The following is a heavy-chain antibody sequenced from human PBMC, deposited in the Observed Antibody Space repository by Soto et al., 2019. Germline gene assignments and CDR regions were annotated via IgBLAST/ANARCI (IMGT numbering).Heavy chain of an antibody. J-gene: IGHJ4*02. D-gene: IGHD1-26*01. CDR2: IYHTGST. Sequence: QVQLQESGPKLVKPSQTLSLTCSVSGGSIRTVGHYWTWIRQPPGKGLEWIGSIYHTGSTYYSNSLRSRLTRSVDTSKSQFSLRLSSVTAADTAVYYCARANGTLWSRNCDYWCQGSLVTVAS. CDR3: ARANGTLWSRNCDY. V-gene: IGHV4-31*03. CDR1: GGSIRTVGHY.